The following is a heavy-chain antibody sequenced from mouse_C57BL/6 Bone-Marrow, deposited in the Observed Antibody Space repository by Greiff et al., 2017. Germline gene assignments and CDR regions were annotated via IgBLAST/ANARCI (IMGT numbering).Heavy chain of an antibody. CDR3: ARRHDYDGYYFDY. D-gene: IGHD2-4*01. V-gene: IGHV2-2*01. CDR2: IWSGGST. Sequence: VQLQQSGPGLVQPSQSLSITCTVSGFSLTSSGVHWVRQSPGKGLEWLGVIWSGGSTDYNAAFISRLSISKDNSKSQVFFKMNSLQADDTAIYYCARRHDYDGYYFDYWGQGTTLTVSS. J-gene: IGHJ2*01. CDR1: GFSLTSSG.